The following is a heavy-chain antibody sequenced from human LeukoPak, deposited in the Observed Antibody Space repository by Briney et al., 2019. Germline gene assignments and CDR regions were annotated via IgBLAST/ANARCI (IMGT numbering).Heavy chain of an antibody. CDR1: GFTFSSYA. CDR2: ISYDGSNK. D-gene: IGHD6-19*01. Sequence: GGSLRLSCAASGFTFSSYAMHWVRQAPGKGLEWVAVISYDGSNKYYADSVKGRFTISRDNSKNTLCLQMNSLRAEDTAVYYCARPGKQWLARHEYFQHWGQGTLVTVSS. J-gene: IGHJ1*01. V-gene: IGHV3-30-3*01. CDR3: ARPGKQWLARHEYFQH.